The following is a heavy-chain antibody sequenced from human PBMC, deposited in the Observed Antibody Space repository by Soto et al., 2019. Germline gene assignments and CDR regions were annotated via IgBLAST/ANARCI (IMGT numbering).Heavy chain of an antibody. Sequence: GGSLRLSCAASGFTFSSYWMHWVRQAPGKGLVWVSRINSDESSTSYADSVKGRFTITRDSAKNTLYLQMNSLRAEDTAVYYCARWGTYDILTGYLQYYYYYMDVWGKGTTVTVSS. CDR2: INSDESST. CDR3: ARWGTYDILTGYLQYYYYYMDV. CDR1: GFTFSSYW. J-gene: IGHJ6*03. V-gene: IGHV3-74*01. D-gene: IGHD3-9*01.